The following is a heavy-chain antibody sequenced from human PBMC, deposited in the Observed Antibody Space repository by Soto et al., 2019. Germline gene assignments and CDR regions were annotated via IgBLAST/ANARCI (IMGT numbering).Heavy chain of an antibody. CDR2: IWYDGSNK. J-gene: IGHJ4*02. Sequence: PGGSLRLSCAASGFTFSSYGMRWVRQAPGKGLEWVAVIWYDGSNKYYADSVKGRFTISRDNSKNTLYLQMNSLRAEDTAVYYCARDLYDSSGYYLDYWGQGTLVTVSS. V-gene: IGHV3-33*01. CDR1: GFTFSSYG. CDR3: ARDLYDSSGYYLDY. D-gene: IGHD3-22*01.